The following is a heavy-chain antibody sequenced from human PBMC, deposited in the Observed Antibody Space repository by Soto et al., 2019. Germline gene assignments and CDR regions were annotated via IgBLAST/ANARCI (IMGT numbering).Heavy chain of an antibody. D-gene: IGHD1-1*01. J-gene: IGHJ6*02. CDR2: ISYDGSNK. CDR1: GFTFSSYG. Sequence: QVQLVESGGGVVQPGRSLRLSCAASGFTFSSYGMHWVRQAPGKGLEWVAVISYDGSNKYYADSVKGRFTISRDNSKNTLYLQTNSLRAEDTAVYYCAKVGGNAGTTFDYCYGMDVWGQGTTVTVSS. V-gene: IGHV3-30*18. CDR3: AKVGGNAGTTFDYCYGMDV.